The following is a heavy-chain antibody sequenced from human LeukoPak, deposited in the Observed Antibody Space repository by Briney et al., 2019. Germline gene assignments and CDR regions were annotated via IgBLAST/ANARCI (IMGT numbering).Heavy chain of an antibody. D-gene: IGHD2-2*01. J-gene: IGHJ6*02. Sequence: SGPALVKPTQTLTLTCTFSGFSLSTSGMCVSWIRQPPGKALEWLARIDWDGDKYYSTSLKTRLTISKDTSKNQVVLTMTNMDPVDTATYYCARGVVVVPAATTEAYYYYGMDVWGQGTTVTVSS. CDR1: GFSLSTSGMC. CDR2: IDWDGDK. CDR3: ARGVVVVPAATTEAYYYYGMDV. V-gene: IGHV2-70*11.